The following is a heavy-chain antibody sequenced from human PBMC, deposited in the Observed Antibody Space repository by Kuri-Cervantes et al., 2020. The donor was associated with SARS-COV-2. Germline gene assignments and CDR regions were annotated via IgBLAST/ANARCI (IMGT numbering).Heavy chain of an antibody. CDR2: SDPEDSET. D-gene: IGHD1-1*01. CDR1: GYTLSELS. V-gene: IGHV1-24*01. Sequence: ASVKVSCKVSGYTLSELSIHWVRQTPEKGLEWMGGSDPEDSETIYAQRFQGRVAMTDDTSTDTHYMDLSGLRSEDTAIYFCTTANWSDAFDTWGQGTMVTVSS. J-gene: IGHJ3*02. CDR3: TTANWSDAFDT.